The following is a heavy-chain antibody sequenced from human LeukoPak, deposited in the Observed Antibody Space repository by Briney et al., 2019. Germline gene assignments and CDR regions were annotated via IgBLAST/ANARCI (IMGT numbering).Heavy chain of an antibody. CDR1: GGTFSSYA. CDR2: ISVYNGKT. CDR3: ARDAIRGVGAADP. V-gene: IGHV1-18*01. D-gene: IGHD1-26*01. Sequence: ASVKVSCTASGGTFSSYAISWVRQAPGQGLEWMGWISVYNGKTNYAQKLQGRVTMTTDTSTSTAYMELRSLRSDDTAVYYCARDAIRGVGAADPWGQGTLVTVSS. J-gene: IGHJ5*02.